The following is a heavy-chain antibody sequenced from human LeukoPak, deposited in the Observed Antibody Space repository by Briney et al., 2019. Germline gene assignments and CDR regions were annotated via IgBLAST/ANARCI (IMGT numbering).Heavy chain of an antibody. D-gene: IGHD2-21*02. CDR2: ISGSGGST. V-gene: IGHV3-23*01. Sequence: GGSLRLSCAASGFTFSSYAMSWVRQAPGKGLEWVSAISGSGGSTYYADSVKGRFTISRDNSKNTLYLQMNSLRAEDTAVYFCAKPSDIVVVTAIPLWGQGTLVTVSS. CDR3: AKPSDIVVVTAIPL. J-gene: IGHJ4*02. CDR1: GFTFSSYA.